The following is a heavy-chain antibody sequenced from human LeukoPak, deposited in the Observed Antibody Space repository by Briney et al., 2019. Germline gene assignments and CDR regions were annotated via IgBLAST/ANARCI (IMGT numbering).Heavy chain of an antibody. Sequence: NLSETLSLTCTVSGGSFSNYYWSWIRQPAGKGLEWIGRIYTSGSTNYNPSVKSRVTMSVDTSNNQFTPKLTSVTAADTAVYYCARQPPQYYGMDVWGQGTTVTVSS. V-gene: IGHV4-4*07. D-gene: IGHD1-14*01. CDR2: IYTSGST. J-gene: IGHJ6*02. CDR1: GGSFSNYY. CDR3: ARQPPQYYGMDV.